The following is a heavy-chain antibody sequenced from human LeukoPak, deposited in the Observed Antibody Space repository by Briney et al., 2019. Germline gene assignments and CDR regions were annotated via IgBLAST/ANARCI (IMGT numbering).Heavy chain of an antibody. J-gene: IGHJ5*02. CDR1: GGTFSSYT. D-gene: IGHD2-2*01. V-gene: IGHV1-69*04. CDR3: ARESVPAAIFTAYWFDP. Sequence: SVKVSCKACGGTFSSYTISWVRQAPGQGLEWMGRIIPILGIANYAQKFQGRVTITADKSTSTAYMELSSLRSEDTAVYYCARESVPAAIFTAYWFDPWGQGTLVTVSS. CDR2: IIPILGIA.